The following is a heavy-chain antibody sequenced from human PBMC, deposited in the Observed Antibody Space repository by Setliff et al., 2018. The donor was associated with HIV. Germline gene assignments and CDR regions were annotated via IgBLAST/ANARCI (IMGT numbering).Heavy chain of an antibody. CDR1: NGSFSGYY. D-gene: IGHD5-18*01. V-gene: IGHV4-34*01. J-gene: IGHJ4*02. CDR3: AAWGPRYSYAPYFFDS. Sequence: SETLSLTCAVYNGSFSGYYWTWIRQPPGKGLEWIGEINHSGSTNYSPSLKSRVTISVDASRNQFSLRRSSVTAADTAVYYCAAWGPRYSYAPYFFDSWGQGTLVTVSS. CDR2: INHSGST.